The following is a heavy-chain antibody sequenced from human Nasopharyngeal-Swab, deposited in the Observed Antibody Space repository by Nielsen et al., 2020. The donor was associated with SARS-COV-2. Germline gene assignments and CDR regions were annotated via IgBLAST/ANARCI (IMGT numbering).Heavy chain of an antibody. D-gene: IGHD1-26*01. V-gene: IGHV3-53*01. CDR3: ARDVGGSYPT. CDR2: IYSGGST. Sequence: GESLKISCAASGFTVSSNYMSWVRQAPGKGLEWVSVIYSGGSTYYADSVKGRFTISRDNSKNTLYLQMNSLRAEDTAVYYCARDVGGSYPTWGQGTLVTVSS. J-gene: IGHJ4*02. CDR1: GFTVSSNY.